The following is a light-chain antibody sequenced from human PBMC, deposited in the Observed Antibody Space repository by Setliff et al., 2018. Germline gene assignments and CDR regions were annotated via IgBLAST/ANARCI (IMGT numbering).Light chain of an antibody. CDR3: SSYEGGNNYV. Sequence: QSALTQPPSASGSPGQSVTISCTGTRSDVGGYNYVSWYQQHPGKAPKLVIYDVSKRPSGVPDRFSGAKSGNTASLTVSGLQAEDEADYFCSSYEGGNNYVFGSGTKVTVL. CDR2: DVS. V-gene: IGLV2-8*01. J-gene: IGLJ1*01. CDR1: RSDVGGYNY.